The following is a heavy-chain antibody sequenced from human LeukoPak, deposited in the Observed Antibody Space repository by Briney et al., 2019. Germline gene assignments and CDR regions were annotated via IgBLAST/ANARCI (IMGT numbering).Heavy chain of an antibody. Sequence: EASVKVSCKASGYTFTSYDINWVRQATGQGLEWMGWMNPNSGNTGYAQKFQGRVTMTRDTSIITAYMELSRLASDDTAIYFCAREEMASITGAFDFWGLGTVVTVSS. D-gene: IGHD5-24*01. V-gene: IGHV1-8*01. CDR1: GYTFTSYD. CDR2: MNPNSGNT. J-gene: IGHJ3*01. CDR3: AREEMASITGAFDF.